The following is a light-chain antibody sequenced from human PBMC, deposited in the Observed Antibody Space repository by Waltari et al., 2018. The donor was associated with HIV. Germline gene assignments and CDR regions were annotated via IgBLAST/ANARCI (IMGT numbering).Light chain of an antibody. V-gene: IGLV3-21*02. CDR3: QVWDSCSDQYV. CDR1: NIGSKR. CDR2: DDS. J-gene: IGLJ1*01. Sequence: SYVLTQSPSVSVAPGQTARIICGGNNIGSKRVHWYQQRPGQAPVLVVYDDSDRPSGIPERFSGSNSGNTATLTISRVEAGDEADYYCQVWDSCSDQYVFGTGTKVTVL.